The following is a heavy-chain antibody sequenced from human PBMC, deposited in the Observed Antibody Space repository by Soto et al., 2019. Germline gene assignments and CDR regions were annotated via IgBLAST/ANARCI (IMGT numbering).Heavy chain of an antibody. D-gene: IGHD3-3*01. CDR2: IYYSGST. CDR1: GGSISSYY. CDR3: ARGSHYDFWSGTDPLYYYYMDV. Sequence: SETLSLTCTVSGGSISSYYWSWIRQPPGKGLEWIGYIYYSGSTNYNPSLKSRVTISVDTSKNQFSLKLSSVTAADTAVYYCARGSHYDFWSGTDPLYYYYMDVWGKGTTVTVSS. V-gene: IGHV4-59*01. J-gene: IGHJ6*03.